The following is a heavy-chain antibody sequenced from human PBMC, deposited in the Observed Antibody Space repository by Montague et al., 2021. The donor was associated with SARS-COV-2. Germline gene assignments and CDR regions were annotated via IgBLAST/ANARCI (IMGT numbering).Heavy chain of an antibody. CDR2: IYPDDSDT. D-gene: IGHD3-10*01. CDR1: GYSFTSYW. Sequence: QSVAEVKTPGESLKISCKGSGYSFTSYWVGWVRQMPGKGLEWMWLIYPDDSDTRYSPSFQGQVTISADKSISTAYLQWSSLKASDTAMYYCARLSYYGSGSYPFDYWGQGTLVTVSS. V-gene: IGHV5-51*01. CDR3: ARLSYYGSGSYPFDY. J-gene: IGHJ4*02.